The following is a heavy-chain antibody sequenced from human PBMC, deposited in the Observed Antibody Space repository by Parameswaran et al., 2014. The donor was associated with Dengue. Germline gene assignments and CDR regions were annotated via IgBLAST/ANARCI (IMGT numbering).Heavy chain of an antibody. CDR2: ISYDGSNK. D-gene: IGHD5-18*01. V-gene: IGHV3-30*03. CDR3: ARDTATAASYFYFGMAV. Sequence: VRQMPGKGLEWVSVISYDGSNKYYADSVRGRVTISRDNSKNALYLQLNSLGAEDTAVYYCARDTATAASYFYFGMAVWGQGTTVTVSS. J-gene: IGHJ6*02.